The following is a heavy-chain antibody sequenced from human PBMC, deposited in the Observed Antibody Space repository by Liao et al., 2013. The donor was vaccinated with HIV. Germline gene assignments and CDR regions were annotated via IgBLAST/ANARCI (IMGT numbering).Heavy chain of an antibody. J-gene: IGHJ5*02. CDR1: GGSMSSYY. D-gene: IGHD7-27*01. CDR3: ARDSFVLGNWFDP. CDR2: VSHSGST. V-gene: IGHV4-4*07. Sequence: QVQLQESGPGVVKPSQILSLTCSVSGGSMSSYYWNWIRQPAGKGLEWIGRVSHSGSTNYNPSLKSRVMMSVDTSKNRFSLKLTSVTAADTAVYYCARDSFVLGNWFDPWGQGILVTVSS.